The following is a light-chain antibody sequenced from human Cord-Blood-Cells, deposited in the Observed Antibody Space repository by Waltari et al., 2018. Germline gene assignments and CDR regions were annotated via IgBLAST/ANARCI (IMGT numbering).Light chain of an antibody. CDR1: SSNIGNNY. Sequence: QSVLTQPPSVSAAPGQKVTISCSGSSSNIGNNYVSWYQQLPGTDPNTIIYANKKRPEGVPDRVSGSKSGTSATLGITGLQTGDEADYYCGTWDSSLSAWVFGGGTKLTVL. CDR2: ANK. J-gene: IGLJ3*02. CDR3: GTWDSSLSAWV. V-gene: IGLV1-51*01.